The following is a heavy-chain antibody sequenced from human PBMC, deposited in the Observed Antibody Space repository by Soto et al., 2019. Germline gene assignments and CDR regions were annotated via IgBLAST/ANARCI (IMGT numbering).Heavy chain of an antibody. D-gene: IGHD4-4*01. CDR2: AYYSGST. CDR3: ARGTDYTQIASYHYGMAV. V-gene: IGHV4-59*02. J-gene: IGHJ6*02. CDR1: GKSVSTFY. Sequence: SETLSLTCTVSGKSVSTFYWSWIRQPPGKGLEWIGHAYYSGSTNYDPSLKSRVTISVDMSKNQVSLRLTSVTAADTAVYYCARGTDYTQIASYHYGMAVWGQGTSVTVSS.